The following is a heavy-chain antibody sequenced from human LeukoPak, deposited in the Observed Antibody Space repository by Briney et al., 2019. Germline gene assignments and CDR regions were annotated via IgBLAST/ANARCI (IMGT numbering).Heavy chain of an antibody. Sequence: ASVKVSCKASGYVFTSYAMNWVRQAPGQGLEWMGWINNGNPTYAQGFTGRFVFSLDTSVSTAYLQISSLKAEDTAVYYCARTKKRAAAGTGGVFDYWGQGTLVTVSS. V-gene: IGHV7-4-1*02. D-gene: IGHD6-13*01. CDR3: ARTKKRAAAGTGGVFDY. J-gene: IGHJ4*02. CDR1: GYVFTSYA. CDR2: INNGNP.